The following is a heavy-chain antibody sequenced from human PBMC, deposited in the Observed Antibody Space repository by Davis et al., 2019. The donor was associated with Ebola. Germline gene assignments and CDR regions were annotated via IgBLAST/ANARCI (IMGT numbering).Heavy chain of an antibody. D-gene: IGHD1-26*01. CDR2: IYPGDSDT. CDR3: FLGGGSYLTFDY. J-gene: IGHJ4*02. Sequence: GESLKISCTGSGYSFTSYYIGWVRQMTGKGLEWMGIIYPGDSDTRYSPSFQGHVTISTDKSISTAYLQWSSLKASDTAMYYCFLGGGSYLTFDYWGQGTLVTVSS. CDR1: GYSFTSYY. V-gene: IGHV5-51*01.